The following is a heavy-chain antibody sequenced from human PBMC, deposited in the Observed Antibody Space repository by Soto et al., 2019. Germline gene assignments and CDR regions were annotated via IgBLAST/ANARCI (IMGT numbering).Heavy chain of an antibody. CDR3: ARRTEVTTVNYWYFDL. CDR2: IYYSGST. J-gene: IGHJ2*01. V-gene: IGHV4-39*01. Sequence: SETLSLTCTVSGGSISSSSYYWGWIRQPPGKGLEWIGSIYYSGSTYYNPSLKSRVTISVDTSKNQFSLKLSSVTAADTAVYYCARRTEVTTVNYWYFDLWGRGTLVTVSS. CDR1: GGSISSSSYY. D-gene: IGHD4-17*01.